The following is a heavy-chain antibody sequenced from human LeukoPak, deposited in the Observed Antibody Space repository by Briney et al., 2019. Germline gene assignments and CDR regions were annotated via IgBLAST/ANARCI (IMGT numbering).Heavy chain of an antibody. CDR1: GFTFSSSG. CDR2: TWYDGSNK. J-gene: IGHJ4*02. Sequence: GRSLRLSCAAFGFTFSSSGMHWVRQAPGKGLEGVAVTWYDGSNKYYADSVKGRFTIYRDNSKNTLYLQMNSLRAEDTAVYYCAIFDRAYYYDSSGYYPFDYWGQGTLVTVSS. D-gene: IGHD3-22*01. CDR3: AIFDRAYYYDSSGYYPFDY. V-gene: IGHV3-33*01.